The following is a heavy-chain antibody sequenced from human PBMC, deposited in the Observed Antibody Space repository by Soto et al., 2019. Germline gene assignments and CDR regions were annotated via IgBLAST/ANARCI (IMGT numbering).Heavy chain of an antibody. J-gene: IGHJ6*02. CDR2: INHSGST. CDR1: GGSFSGYY. D-gene: IGHD3-10*01. CDR3: ARGDRSGSYYDPRYYYYGMDV. Sequence: PSETLSLTCAVYGGSFSGYYWSWIRQPPGKGLEWIGEINHSGSTNYNPSLKSRVTISVDTSKNQFSLKLSSVTAADTAVYYCARGDRSGSYYDPRYYYYGMDVWGQGTTVTVS. V-gene: IGHV4-34*01.